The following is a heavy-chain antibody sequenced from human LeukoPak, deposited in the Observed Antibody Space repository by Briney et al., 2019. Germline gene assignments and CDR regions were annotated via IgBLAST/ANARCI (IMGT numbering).Heavy chain of an antibody. CDR1: GFTFSTYV. J-gene: IGHJ4*02. CDR2: ISGSGGST. D-gene: IGHD3-22*01. CDR3: AKARGYYDSSGPRG. V-gene: IGHV3-23*01. Sequence: GGSLRLSCAASGFTFSTYVMSWVRQAPGKGLEWVSAISGSGGSTYYADSVKGRFTISRDNSKNTLYLQMNSLRAEDTAVYYCAKARGYYDSSGPRGWGQGTLVTVSS.